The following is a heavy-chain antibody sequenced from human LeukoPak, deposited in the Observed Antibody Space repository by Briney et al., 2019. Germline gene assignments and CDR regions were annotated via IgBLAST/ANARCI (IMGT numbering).Heavy chain of an antibody. CDR1: GFTFSSYA. J-gene: IGHJ3*02. Sequence: PGGSLRLSCAASGFTFSSYAMHWVRQAPGKGLERVAVISYDGSNKYYADSVKGRFTISRDNSKNTLCLQMNSLRAEDTAVYYCARDGNAHAFDIWGQGTMVTVSS. CDR2: ISYDGSNK. CDR3: ARDGNAHAFDI. D-gene: IGHD4-23*01. V-gene: IGHV3-30*04.